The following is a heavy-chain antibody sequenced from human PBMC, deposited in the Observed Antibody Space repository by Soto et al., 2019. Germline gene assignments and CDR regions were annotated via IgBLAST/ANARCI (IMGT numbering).Heavy chain of an antibody. J-gene: IGHJ4*02. V-gene: IGHV3-30-3*01. D-gene: IGHD2-15*01. Sequence: QVHLVESGGGVVQPGRSLRLSCTASEFTFSDHAMHWVRQAPGEGLEWLALLSYDGSHSYYADSLRGRFTISRDNSMNTLFLQMKSLSAEDTAIYYCARDPGQGYCSGGYCYAPDFWGQGTLVTVSS. CDR2: LSYDGSHS. CDR1: EFTFSDHA. CDR3: ARDPGQGYCSGGYCYAPDF.